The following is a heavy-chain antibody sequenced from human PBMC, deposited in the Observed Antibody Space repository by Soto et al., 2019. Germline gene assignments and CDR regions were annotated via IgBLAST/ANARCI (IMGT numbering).Heavy chain of an antibody. D-gene: IGHD3-9*01. Sequence: PGGSLRLSCAASGFTFSSYSMNWVRQAPGKGLEWVSSISSSSSYIYYADSVKGRFTISRDNAKNSLYLQMNSLRAEDTAVYYCARVLTGYWHFDYWGQGTLVTVSS. V-gene: IGHV3-21*01. CDR1: GFTFSSYS. J-gene: IGHJ4*02. CDR2: ISSSSSYI. CDR3: ARVLTGYWHFDY.